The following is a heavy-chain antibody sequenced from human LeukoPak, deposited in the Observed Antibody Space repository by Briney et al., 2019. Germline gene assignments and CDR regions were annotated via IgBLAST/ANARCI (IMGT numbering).Heavy chain of an antibody. Sequence: GGSLRLSCAASGFTFSSYAMHWVRQAPGKGLEWVAVISYDGSNKYYADSVKGRFTISRDNSKNTLYLQMNSLRAEDTAVYYCARHFPHMDYSGWKQGWFDPWGQGTLVTVSS. D-gene: IGHD6-19*01. CDR1: GFTFSSYA. CDR2: ISYDGSNK. J-gene: IGHJ5*02. CDR3: ARHFPHMDYSGWKQGWFDP. V-gene: IGHV3-30-3*01.